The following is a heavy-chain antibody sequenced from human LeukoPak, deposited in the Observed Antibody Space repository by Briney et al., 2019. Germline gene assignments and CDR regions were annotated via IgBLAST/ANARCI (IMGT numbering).Heavy chain of an antibody. CDR3: AREQRIAARPFDY. Sequence: PGGSLRLSCAASGFTFSSYAMNWVRQAPGKGLEWVSYISSSGSTIYYADSVKGRFTISRDSAKTSMFLQMNSLRAEDTAAYYCAREQRIAARPFDYWGQGTLVTVSS. CDR1: GFTFSSYA. CDR2: ISSSGSTI. V-gene: IGHV3-48*01. D-gene: IGHD6-6*01. J-gene: IGHJ4*02.